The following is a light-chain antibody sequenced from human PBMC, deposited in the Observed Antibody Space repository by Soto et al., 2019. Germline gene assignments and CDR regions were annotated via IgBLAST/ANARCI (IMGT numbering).Light chain of an antibody. J-gene: IGLJ1*01. CDR3: CSYAGSSTYV. Sequence: LTQPASVSWSPGHSITISCTGTSSYVGSYNLVSWYQQHPGKAPKLMVYEGSKRPSGVSNRFSGSKSGNTASLTISGLQAEDEADYYCCSYAGSSTYVFGTGTKVTVL. V-gene: IGLV2-23*01. CDR1: SSYVGSYNL. CDR2: EGS.